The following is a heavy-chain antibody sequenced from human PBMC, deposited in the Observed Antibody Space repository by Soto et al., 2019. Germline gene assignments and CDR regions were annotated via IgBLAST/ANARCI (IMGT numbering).Heavy chain of an antibody. J-gene: IGHJ4*02. CDR1: GGPFGGFA. D-gene: IGHD1-20*01. CDR2: IIPIFGTA. CDR3: ARELLTGNFDY. Sequence: QVQLVQSGAEVKKPGSSVKVSCKPFGGPFGGFASSGVRQPLGQGLEWMGGIIPIFGTANNAQKFQGRVTITADESTSTAYMELSSLRSEDTAVYYCARELLTGNFDYWGQGTLVTVSS. V-gene: IGHV1-69*12.